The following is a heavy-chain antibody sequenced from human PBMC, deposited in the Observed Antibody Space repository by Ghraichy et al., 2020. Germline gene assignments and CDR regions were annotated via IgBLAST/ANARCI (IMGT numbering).Heavy chain of an antibody. CDR1: GYSFTDYW. D-gene: IGHD3-10*01. CDR2: IYPRDSST. V-gene: IGHV5-51*01. CDR3: ARVGCFGENRAAFDY. J-gene: IGHJ4*02. Sequence: GESLNISCAASGYSFTDYWIGWVRQMPGGGLEWLGSIYPRDSSTRYSPSFQGQVTISADKSISTAYLQWSSLKASDTAVYYCARVGCFGENRAAFDYWGQGSLVTVSP.